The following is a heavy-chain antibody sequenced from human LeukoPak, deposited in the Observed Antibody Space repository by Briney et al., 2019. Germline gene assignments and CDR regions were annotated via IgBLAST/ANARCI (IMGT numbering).Heavy chain of an antibody. V-gene: IGHV3-15*05. Sequence: GRSLRLSCSASGFTFSSYAMHWVRQAPGKGLEWVGRIKRKTHGGTTQYGAPVKGRFAISRDDSKNTLYLQMNSLTTEDTGVYFCTTEVVVTSYFDFWGHGALVTVSS. CDR3: TTEVVVTSYFDF. CDR1: GFTFSSYA. CDR2: IKRKTHGGTT. D-gene: IGHD2-21*02. J-gene: IGHJ4*01.